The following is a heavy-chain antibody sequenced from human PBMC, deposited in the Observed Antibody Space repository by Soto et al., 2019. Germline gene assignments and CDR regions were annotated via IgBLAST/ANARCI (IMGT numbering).Heavy chain of an antibody. D-gene: IGHD2-15*01. J-gene: IGHJ5*02. Sequence: GASVKVSCKASGYTFTSYGISWVRQAPGQGLEWMGWISAYNGNTNYAQKLQGRVTITADESTSTAYMELSSLRSEDTAVYYCARVDCSGGSCYLSWSDPWGQGTLVTVSS. CDR3: ARVDCSGGSCYLSWSDP. CDR2: ISAYNGNT. V-gene: IGHV1-18*01. CDR1: GYTFTSYG.